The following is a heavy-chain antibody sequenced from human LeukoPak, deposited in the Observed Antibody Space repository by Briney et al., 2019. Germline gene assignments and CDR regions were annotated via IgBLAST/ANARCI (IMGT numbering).Heavy chain of an antibody. D-gene: IGHD3-22*01. CDR3: ARDLLYYYDSSGYGDY. CDR1: GYTFTSYA. J-gene: IGHJ4*02. Sequence: ASVKVSCKASGYTFTSYAMNWVRQAPGQGLEWMGWINTNTGNPTYAQGFTGRFVFSLDTSVSTAYLQISSLKAEDTAVYYCARDLLYYYDSSGYGDYWGQGTLVTVSS. CDR2: INTNTGNP. V-gene: IGHV7-4-1*02.